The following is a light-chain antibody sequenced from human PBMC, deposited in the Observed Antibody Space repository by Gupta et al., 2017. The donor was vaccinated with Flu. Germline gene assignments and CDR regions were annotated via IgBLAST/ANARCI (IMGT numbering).Light chain of an antibody. V-gene: IGLV3-21*02. J-gene: IGLJ3*02. CDR3: QVWEEGAEHRV. CDR1: NVGYKS. CDR2: DDS. Sequence: GQTARITGGGNNVGYKSVHWHQQKPGQAPVMLVYDDSGRPAGIPERFSGSKYGNTATLTISRVEAGDEADYYCQVWEEGAEHRVFGGGTKLTVL.